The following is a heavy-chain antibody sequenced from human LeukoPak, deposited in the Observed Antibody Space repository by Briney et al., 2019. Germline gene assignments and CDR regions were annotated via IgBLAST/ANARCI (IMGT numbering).Heavy chain of an antibody. CDR3: ARDLRSMADH. D-gene: IGHD1-26*01. CDR1: GFRIRDYW. Sequence: PGGSLRLSCAASGFRIRDYWMTWVRQAAGKGLEWVANIKQDGSEKVYADSVRGRFTISRDNAENSIYLQMNSLRVEDTAVYYRARDLRSMADHWGQGTLVTVSS. V-gene: IGHV3-7*01. J-gene: IGHJ5*02. CDR2: IKQDGSEK.